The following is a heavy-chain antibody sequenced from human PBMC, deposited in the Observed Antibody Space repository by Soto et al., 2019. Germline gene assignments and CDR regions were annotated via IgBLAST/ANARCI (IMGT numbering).Heavy chain of an antibody. J-gene: IGHJ4*02. Sequence: SVKVSCKASGGSFSSYAISWVRQAPGQGLEWMGGIIPIFGTPSYAQKFQGRVTITADESTSTAYMELSSLRSEDTAVYYCAREYRSSSGRFDNWGQGTRVTVSS. CDR1: GGSFSSYA. D-gene: IGHD6-6*01. CDR3: AREYRSSSGRFDN. CDR2: IIPIFGTP. V-gene: IGHV1-69*13.